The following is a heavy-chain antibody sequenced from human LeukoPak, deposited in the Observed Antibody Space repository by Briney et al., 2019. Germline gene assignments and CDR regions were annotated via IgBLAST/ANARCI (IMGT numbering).Heavy chain of an antibody. J-gene: IGHJ4*02. CDR1: SGSISSNSYY. Sequence: SETLSLTCTVSSGSISSNSYYWAWIRQPPGKGLEWIGSINYSGSTYYNPSLRSRVTMAVDTSKNQFSLRLSSVTAADTAVFYCARRVPYGSASYEFDIWGQGTLVTVSS. V-gene: IGHV4-39*01. CDR2: INYSGST. CDR3: ARRVPYGSASYEFDI. D-gene: IGHD3-10*01.